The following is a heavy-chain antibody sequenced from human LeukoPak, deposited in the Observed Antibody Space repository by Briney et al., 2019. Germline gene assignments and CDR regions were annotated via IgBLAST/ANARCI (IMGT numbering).Heavy chain of an antibody. V-gene: IGHV1-2*04. CDR3: ARAYGVRGVPSRYGMDV. CDR1: GYTFTGYY. CDR2: INPNSGGT. Sequence: ASVKVSCKASGYTFTGYYMHWVRQAPGQGLEWMGWINPNSGGTNYAQKFQGWVTMTRDTSISTAYMELSRLRSDDTAVYYCARAYGVRGVPSRYGMDVWGQGTTVTVSS. D-gene: IGHD3-10*01. J-gene: IGHJ6*02.